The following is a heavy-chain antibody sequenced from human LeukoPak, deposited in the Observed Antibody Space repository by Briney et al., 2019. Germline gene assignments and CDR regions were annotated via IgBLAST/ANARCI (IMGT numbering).Heavy chain of an antibody. V-gene: IGHV1-2*02. CDR2: INPNSGGT. J-gene: IGHJ4*02. CDR1: GYSFSSYG. CDR3: ARRQWLVHGDY. Sequence: VASVKVSCKTSGYSFSSYGISWVRQAPGQGLEWMGWINPNSGGTNYAQKFQGRVTMTRDTSISTAYMELSRLRSDDTAVYYCARRQWLVHGDYWGQGTLVTVSS. D-gene: IGHD6-19*01.